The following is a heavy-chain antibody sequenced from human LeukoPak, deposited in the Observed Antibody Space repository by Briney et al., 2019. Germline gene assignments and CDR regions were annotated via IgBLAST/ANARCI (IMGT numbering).Heavy chain of an antibody. Sequence: GGSLRLSCAASGFTFSDYYMSWIRQAPGKGLEWVSYISSSGSTIYYADSVKGRFTISRDNAKNSLYLQMNSLRADDTAVYYCARDLVVPAANYYYYYGMDVWGQGTTVTVSS. V-gene: IGHV3-11*01. D-gene: IGHD2-2*01. CDR3: ARDLVVPAANYYYYYGMDV. CDR1: GFTFSDYY. CDR2: ISSSGSTI. J-gene: IGHJ6*02.